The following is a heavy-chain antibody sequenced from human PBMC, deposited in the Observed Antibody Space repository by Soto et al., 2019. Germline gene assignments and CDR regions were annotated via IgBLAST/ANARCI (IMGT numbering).Heavy chain of an antibody. CDR2: ISGSGGST. V-gene: IGHV3-23*01. CDR3: AKVAIWGSYRPLNAHYYYMDV. CDR1: GFTFSSYA. D-gene: IGHD3-16*02. J-gene: IGHJ6*03. Sequence: HPGGSLRLSCAASGFTFSSYAMSWVRQAPGKGLEWVSAISGSGGSTYYADSVKGRFTISRDNSKNTLYLQMNSLRAEDTAVYYCAKVAIWGSYRPLNAHYYYMDVWGKGTTVTVSS.